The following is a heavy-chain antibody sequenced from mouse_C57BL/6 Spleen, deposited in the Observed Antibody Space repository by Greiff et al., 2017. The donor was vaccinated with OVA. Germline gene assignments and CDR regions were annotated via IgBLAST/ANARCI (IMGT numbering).Heavy chain of an antibody. J-gene: IGHJ1*03. V-gene: IGHV1-26*01. Sequence: EVQLQQSGPELVKPGASVKISCKASGYTFTDYYMNWVKQSHGKSLEWIGDINPNTGGTSYNQKFKGKATLTVDKSSSTAYMAIRSLTSEDSAVYYCARGGASYFDVWGTGTTVTVSS. CDR2: INPNTGGT. CDR3: ARGGASYFDV. CDR1: GYTFTDYY. D-gene: IGHD6-1*01.